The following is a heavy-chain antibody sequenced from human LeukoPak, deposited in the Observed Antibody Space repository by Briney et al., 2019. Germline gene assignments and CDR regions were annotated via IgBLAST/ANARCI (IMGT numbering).Heavy chain of an antibody. Sequence: GGSLRLSCAASGFTFSSYAMSWVRQAPGKGLEWVSAISGSGGSTHYADSVKGRFTISRDNSKNTLYLQMSSLRAEDTAVYYCAKERDDFGVVDVGDAFDIWGQGTMVTVSS. V-gene: IGHV3-23*01. CDR2: ISGSGGST. CDR1: GFTFSSYA. J-gene: IGHJ3*02. CDR3: AKERDDFGVVDVGDAFDI. D-gene: IGHD3-3*01.